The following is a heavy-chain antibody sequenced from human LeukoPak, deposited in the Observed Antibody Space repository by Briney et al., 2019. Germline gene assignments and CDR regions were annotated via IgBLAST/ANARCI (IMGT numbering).Heavy chain of an antibody. CDR2: ISYDGSNK. CDR3: AKSPQDYGDYEFDY. V-gene: IGHV3-30*18. D-gene: IGHD4-17*01. CDR1: GFTFSSYG. Sequence: PGGSLRLSCAASGFTFSSYGMHWVRQAPGKGLEWVAVISYDGSNKYYADSVKGRFTISRDNSKNTLYLQMNSLRAEDTAVYYCAKSPQDYGDYEFDYWGQGTLVTVSS. J-gene: IGHJ4*02.